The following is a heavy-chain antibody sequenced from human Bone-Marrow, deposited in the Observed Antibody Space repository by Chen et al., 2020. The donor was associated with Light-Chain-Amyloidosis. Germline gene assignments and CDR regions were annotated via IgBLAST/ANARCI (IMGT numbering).Heavy chain of an antibody. J-gene: IGHJ4*02. CDR2: IVGDGRST. CDR1: GFTFDDYA. CDR3: AKSPRYSTGRFDY. Sequence: EVQLVESGGGVVQPGGSLTLSCAGSGFTFDDYAMHLVRQAPGKGLEWVSLIVGDGRSTYYADSVKGRFTISRDNNKNSLSLQMNSLKSEDTALYYCAKSPRYSTGRFDYWGQGTLVTVSS. D-gene: IGHD2-8*02. V-gene: IGHV3-43*02.